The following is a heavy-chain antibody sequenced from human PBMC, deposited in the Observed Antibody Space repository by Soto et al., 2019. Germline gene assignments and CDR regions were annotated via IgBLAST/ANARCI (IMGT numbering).Heavy chain of an antibody. Sequence: VKVSCKASEDTFTRYVIHWVRQAPGQRLEWMGWINAGNGNTKYSQNFQGRVTITRDASASTAYMELSSLRSQDTAVYYCATSTIDTSTWKQYFYGMDVWGQGTPVTVSS. CDR1: EDTFTRYV. D-gene: IGHD6-13*01. J-gene: IGHJ6*02. CDR3: ATSTIDTSTWKQYFYGMDV. CDR2: INAGNGNT. V-gene: IGHV1-3*01.